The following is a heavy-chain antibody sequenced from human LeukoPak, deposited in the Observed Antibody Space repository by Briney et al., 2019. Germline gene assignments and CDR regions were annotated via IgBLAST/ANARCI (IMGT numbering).Heavy chain of an antibody. V-gene: IGHV4-34*01. D-gene: IGHD3-10*01. J-gene: IGHJ2*01. Sequence: PSETLSLTCAVYGGSLSGYYWSWIRQPPGKGLEWIGEIHHGGRTKYHPALKSRVTISVDTPNNQFSLKLSPMTDADTAVYYCARHGDWYFALWGPGTLVTVSS. CDR3: ARHGDWYFAL. CDR1: GGSLSGYY. CDR2: IHHGGRT.